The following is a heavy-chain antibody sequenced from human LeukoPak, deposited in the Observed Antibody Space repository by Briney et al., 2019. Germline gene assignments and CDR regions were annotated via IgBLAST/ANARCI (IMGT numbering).Heavy chain of an antibody. D-gene: IGHD6-6*01. CDR2: IRSKSNSYAT. CDR1: GFTFSGSA. J-gene: IGHJ6*03. CDR3: TRPLYSSSSGYYYYYMDV. V-gene: IGHV3-73*01. Sequence: GGSLRLSCAASGFTFSGSAMHWVRQASGKGLEWVGRIRSKSNSYATAYAAWVKGRVTICRDDSKNTAYLQMDSLKTEDTAVYYCTRPLYSSSSGYYYYYMDVWGKGTTVTVSS.